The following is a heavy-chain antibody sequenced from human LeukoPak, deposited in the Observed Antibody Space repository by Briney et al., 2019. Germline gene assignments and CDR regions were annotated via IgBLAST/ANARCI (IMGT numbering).Heavy chain of an antibody. J-gene: IGHJ4*02. V-gene: IGHV3-23*01. CDR1: GFTFSSYA. CDR3: AETSTIGGAGSFDY. D-gene: IGHD5/OR15-5a*01. Sequence: PGGSLRLSCAASGFTFSSYAMSWVRQAPGKGLEWVSSISGSGGSTYYADSVKGRFTISRDNSKNTLYLQMNSLRAEDTALYYCAETSTIGGAGSFDYWGQGTLVTVSS. CDR2: ISGSGGST.